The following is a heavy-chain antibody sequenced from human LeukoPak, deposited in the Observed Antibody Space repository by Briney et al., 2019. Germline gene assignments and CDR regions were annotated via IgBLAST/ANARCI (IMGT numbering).Heavy chain of an antibody. D-gene: IGHD3-10*01. Sequence: SETLSLTCTVSGGSISSYYWSWIRQPPGKGLEWIGYISYSGSTDYNPSLKSRVTISVDTSRNQFSLKLSSVTAADTAVYYCARGRLGGSGSYYNVLDYWGPGTLVTVSS. CDR3: ARGRLGGSGSYYNVLDY. V-gene: IGHV4-59*01. CDR2: ISYSGST. J-gene: IGHJ4*02. CDR1: GGSISSYY.